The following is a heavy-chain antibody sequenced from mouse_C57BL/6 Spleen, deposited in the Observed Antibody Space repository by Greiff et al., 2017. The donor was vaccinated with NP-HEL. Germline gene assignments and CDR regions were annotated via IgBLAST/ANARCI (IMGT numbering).Heavy chain of an antibody. V-gene: IGHV5-16*01. D-gene: IGHD1-1*01. J-gene: IGHJ1*03. CDR2: INYDGSST. CDR1: GFTFSDYY. Sequence: EVQRVESEGGLVQPGSSMKLSCTASGFTFSDYYMAWVRQVPEKGLEWVANINYDGSSTYYLDSLKSRFIISRDNAKNILYLQMSSLKSEDTATYYCARDRGYGSSPYWYFDVWGTGTTVTVSS. CDR3: ARDRGYGSSPYWYFDV.